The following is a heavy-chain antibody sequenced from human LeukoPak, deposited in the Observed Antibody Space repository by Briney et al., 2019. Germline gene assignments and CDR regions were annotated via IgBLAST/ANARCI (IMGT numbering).Heavy chain of an antibody. CDR3: ARISNSGYSYVHLIFDY. D-gene: IGHD5-18*01. V-gene: IGHV4-59*08. CDR2: IYYSGST. CDR1: GGSISSYY. J-gene: IGHJ4*02. Sequence: PSETLSLTCTVSGGSISSYYWSWIRQPPGKGLEWIGYIYYSGSTNYNPSLKSRVTISVDTSKNQFSLKLSSVTAADKAVYYCARISNSGYSYVHLIFDYWGQGTLVTVSS.